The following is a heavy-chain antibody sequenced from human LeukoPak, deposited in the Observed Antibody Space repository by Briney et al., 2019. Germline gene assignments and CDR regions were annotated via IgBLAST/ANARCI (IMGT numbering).Heavy chain of an antibody. Sequence: ASVKVSCKASGYTFSSYDINWVRQATGQGLEWMGWMNPNSGNRGYAQKFQGRVTITRNTSISTAYMELSSLRSEDTAVYYCARIFSQEIDYWGQGTLVTVSS. CDR1: GYTFSSYD. V-gene: IGHV1-8*03. J-gene: IGHJ4*02. CDR3: ARIFSQEIDY. CDR2: MNPNSGNR.